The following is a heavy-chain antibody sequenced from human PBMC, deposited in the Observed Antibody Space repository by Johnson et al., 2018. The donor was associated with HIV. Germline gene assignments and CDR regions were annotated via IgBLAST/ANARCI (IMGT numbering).Heavy chain of an antibody. CDR3: ASGYGGTAFSPYLAFDI. CDR1: GFTVSSFG. V-gene: IGHV3-30-3*01. Sequence: QVQLVESGGGVGQPGRSLRLICAASGFTVSSFGMEWVRQAPGKGLEGVAVISYDGSNKYYADSVKGRFTISRDNSKNTLYLQMNSLRAEDMAVYYCASGYGGTAFSPYLAFDIWGQGTMVTVSS. D-gene: IGHD4-23*01. CDR2: ISYDGSNK. J-gene: IGHJ3*02.